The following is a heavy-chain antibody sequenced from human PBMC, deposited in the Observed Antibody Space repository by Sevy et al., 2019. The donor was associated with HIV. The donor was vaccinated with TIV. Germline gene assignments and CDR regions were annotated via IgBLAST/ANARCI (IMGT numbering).Heavy chain of an antibody. D-gene: IGHD5-18*01. Sequence: ASLKVSCKASGYTFTSYGISWVRQAPGQGLEWMGWISTYNGNTNYAQNLQGRVTMTTDTSTSTAYMELRSLRSDDTAVYYCARDPASTAMAFFDYWGQGTLVTVSS. V-gene: IGHV1-18*01. J-gene: IGHJ4*02. CDR3: ARDPASTAMAFFDY. CDR2: ISTYNGNT. CDR1: GYTFTSYG.